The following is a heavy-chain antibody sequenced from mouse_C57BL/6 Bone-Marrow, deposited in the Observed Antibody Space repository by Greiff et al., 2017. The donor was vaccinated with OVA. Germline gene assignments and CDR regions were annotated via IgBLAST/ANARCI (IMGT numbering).Heavy chain of an antibody. J-gene: IGHJ1*03. CDR2: ISSGGGYI. CDR3: TRDRYDYDRYFDV. D-gene: IGHD2-4*01. CDR1: GFTFSSYA. V-gene: IGHV5-9-1*02. Sequence: EVQGVESGEGLVKPGGSLKLSCAASGFTFSSYAMSWVRQTPEKRLEWVAYISSGGGYIYYADTVKGRFTISRDNARNTLYLQMSSLKSEDTAMYYCTRDRYDYDRYFDVWGTGTTVTVSS.